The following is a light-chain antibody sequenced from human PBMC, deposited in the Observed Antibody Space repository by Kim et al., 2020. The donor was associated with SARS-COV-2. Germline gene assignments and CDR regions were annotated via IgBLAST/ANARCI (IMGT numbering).Light chain of an antibody. J-gene: IGLJ1*01. Sequence: QSALTQPPSVSGSPGQWVTISCTGSSSNIGAGYDVHWYQQLPGTAPKLLIYGNTNRPSGVPDRFSGSKSGTSASLAISGLQAEDEADYYCQTYDSSLSGYYVFGTGTKVTVL. CDR3: QTYDSSLSGYYV. CDR2: GNT. CDR1: SSNIGAGYD. V-gene: IGLV1-40*01.